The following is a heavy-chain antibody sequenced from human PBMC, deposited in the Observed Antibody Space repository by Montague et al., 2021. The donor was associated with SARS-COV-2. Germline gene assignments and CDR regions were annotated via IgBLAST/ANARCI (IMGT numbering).Heavy chain of an antibody. CDR2: IFASGGT. CDR1: GGSIRSYS. D-gene: IGHD3-10*01. CDR3: ARDGGFYGSGGYSL. Sequence: SETLSLTCTVSGGSIRSYSWSWIRQPAAKGLDWIGRIFASGGTIYSPSLRSRVSMSVEASKNQFSFILTSVTAADTGVYFCARDGGFYGSGGYSLWGQGTLVTVSS. J-gene: IGHJ4*02. V-gene: IGHV4-4*07.